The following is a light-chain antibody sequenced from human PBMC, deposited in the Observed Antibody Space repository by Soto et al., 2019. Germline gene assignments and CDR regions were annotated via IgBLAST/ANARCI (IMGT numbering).Light chain of an antibody. CDR3: QSYHSSLSGVV. CDR1: SSNIGAGYD. CDR2: GNS. J-gene: IGLJ2*01. V-gene: IGLV1-40*01. Sequence: QSVLTQPPSVSGAPGQRVTISCTGSSSNIGAGYDVHWYQQLPGTAPKLLIYGNSNRPSGVPDRFSGFKSGTSASLAITGLQAEDEADYYCQSYHSSLSGVVFGGGTKVTVL.